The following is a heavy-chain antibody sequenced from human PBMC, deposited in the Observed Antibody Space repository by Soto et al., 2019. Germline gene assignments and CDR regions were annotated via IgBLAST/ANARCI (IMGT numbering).Heavy chain of an antibody. CDR2: ISWNSGSI. V-gene: IGHV3-9*01. J-gene: IGHJ4*02. D-gene: IGHD3-10*01. CDR3: AKDMFTMVRGAFDY. CDR1: GFTFDDYA. Sequence: EVQLVESGGGLVQPGRSLRLSCAASGFTFDDYAMHWVRQAPGKGPEWVSGISWNSGSIGYADSVKGRFTISRDNAKNSLYLQMNSLRAEDTALYYCAKDMFTMVRGAFDYWGQGTLVTVSS.